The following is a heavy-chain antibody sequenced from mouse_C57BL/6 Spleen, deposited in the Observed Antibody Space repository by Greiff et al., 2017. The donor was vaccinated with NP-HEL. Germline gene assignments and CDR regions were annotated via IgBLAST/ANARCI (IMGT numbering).Heavy chain of an antibody. CDR1: GYTFTSYW. CDR3: ARHYYGSSSFAY. J-gene: IGHJ3*01. D-gene: IGHD1-1*01. V-gene: IGHV1-69*01. CDR2: IDPSDSYT. Sequence: VQLQQPGAELVMPGASVKLSCKASGYTFTSYWMHWVKQRPGQGLEWIGEIDPSDSYTNYNQKFKGKSTLTVDKSSSTAYMQLSSLTSEDSAVYYCARHYYGSSSFAYWGQGTLVTVSA.